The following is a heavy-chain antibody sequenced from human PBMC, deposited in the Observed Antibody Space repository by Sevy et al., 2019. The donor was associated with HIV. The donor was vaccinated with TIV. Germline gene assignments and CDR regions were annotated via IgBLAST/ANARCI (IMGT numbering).Heavy chain of an antibody. CDR1: GFTFSSYW. V-gene: IGHV3-7*03. CDR3: ARVSGDYSSGWYGLDHFDY. CDR2: IKQDGSEK. Sequence: GGSLRLSCAASGFTFSSYWMSWVRQAPGKGLEWVANIKQDGSEKYYVDSVKGRFTMSRDNARNSLYLQMNSLRAEDTAVYYCARVSGDYSSGWYGLDHFDYWGQGTLVTVSS. D-gene: IGHD6-19*01. J-gene: IGHJ4*02.